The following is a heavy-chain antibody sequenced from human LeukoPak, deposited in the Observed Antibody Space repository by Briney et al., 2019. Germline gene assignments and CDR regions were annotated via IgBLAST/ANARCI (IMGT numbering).Heavy chain of an antibody. CDR1: GGSISSTSYY. J-gene: IGHJ4*02. Sequence: SETLSLTCTVSGGSISSTSYYWGWIRQPPGKGLECIGSIYYSGRTYYNPSLKSRVTISVDTSKNQFSLKLSSVTAADTAVYYCARDHWGSSSSLSGLNYWGQGTLVTVSS. CDR2: IYYSGRT. D-gene: IGHD6-6*01. V-gene: IGHV4-39*07. CDR3: ARDHWGSSSSLSGLNY.